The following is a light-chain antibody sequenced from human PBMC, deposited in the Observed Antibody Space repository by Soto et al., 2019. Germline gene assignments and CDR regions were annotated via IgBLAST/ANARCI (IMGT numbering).Light chain of an antibody. CDR3: QQYNKWPLT. V-gene: IGKV3-15*01. CDR2: GAS. CDR1: QSVSSN. J-gene: IGKJ4*01. Sequence: EVVMTQSPATVSVSPGERATLSCRASQSVSSNLAWYRQKPGQAPRLLMYGASTRATSISDRFSGSGSGTEFTLTISSLQSEDVAVYYCQQYNKWPLTFGGGTKVHIK.